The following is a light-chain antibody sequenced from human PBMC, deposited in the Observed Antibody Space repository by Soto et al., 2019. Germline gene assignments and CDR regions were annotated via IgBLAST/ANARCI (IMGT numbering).Light chain of an antibody. J-gene: IGKJ3*01. CDR2: DAS. CDR1: QSISRF. V-gene: IGKV1-5*01. Sequence: DIQMTQSPSTLSASVGDRVTITCRASQSISRFLVWYQQKPGKAPNLLIYDASSLESGVQSRFSGSGSGTDFTLTISSLQPDDFATYYCQHYETASPITFGPGTKVDIK. CDR3: QHYETASPIT.